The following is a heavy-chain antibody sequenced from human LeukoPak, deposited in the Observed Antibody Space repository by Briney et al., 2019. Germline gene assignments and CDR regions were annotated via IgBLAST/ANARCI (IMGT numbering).Heavy chain of an antibody. CDR2: IYTSGST. Sequence: PSETLSLTCTVSGGSISSGSYYWSWIRQPAGKGLEWIGRIYTSGSTSYNPSLKSRVTISVDTSKNQFSLKLSSVTAADTAVYYCARDPRGIYDRDYWGQGTLVTVSS. V-gene: IGHV4-61*02. J-gene: IGHJ4*02. CDR3: ARDPRGIYDRDY. CDR1: GGSISSGSYY. D-gene: IGHD1-14*01.